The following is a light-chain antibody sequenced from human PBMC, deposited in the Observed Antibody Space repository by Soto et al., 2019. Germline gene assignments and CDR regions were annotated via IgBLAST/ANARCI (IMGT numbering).Light chain of an antibody. Sequence: QSVLTQPPSVSGAPGQRVTISCTGSNSDIGAGYDVHWYQQLPGTAPKLVIYANNNRPSGVPDRFSASKSGTSASLAITGLQADDEAEYYCQSYDSSLRGVFGTGTKVTVL. CDR2: ANN. CDR1: NSDIGAGYD. V-gene: IGLV1-40*01. CDR3: QSYDSSLRGV. J-gene: IGLJ1*01.